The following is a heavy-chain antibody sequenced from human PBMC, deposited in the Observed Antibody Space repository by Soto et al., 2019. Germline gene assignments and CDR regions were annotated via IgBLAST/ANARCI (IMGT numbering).Heavy chain of an antibody. CDR1: GDSISSPDYY. J-gene: IGHJ5*01. V-gene: IGHV4-30-4*01. CDR2: VYYRGSI. Sequence: SGTLSLPCTVSGDSISSPDYYWSWLRQAPGKGLELLWYVYYRGSIYYTPSFESRVSISIDTSKNQFSLRLTSVTAADSAVYCCARVTFTPNWFDSWGQGILVTVSS. CDR3: ARVTFTPNWFDS. D-gene: IGHD3-16*01.